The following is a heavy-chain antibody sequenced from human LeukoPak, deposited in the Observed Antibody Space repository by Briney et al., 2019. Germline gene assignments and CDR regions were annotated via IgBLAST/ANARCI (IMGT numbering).Heavy chain of an antibody. Sequence: GGSLRLSCAASGFTFSSYGMHWVRQAPGKGLEWVAVISYDGSNKYYADSVKGRFTISRDNSKNTLYLQMNIPRAEDTAVYYCAKDLSGVCSYWGQGTLVTVSS. V-gene: IGHV3-30*18. CDR3: AKDLSGVCSY. J-gene: IGHJ4*02. CDR1: GFTFSSYG. CDR2: ISYDGSNK. D-gene: IGHD3-10*02.